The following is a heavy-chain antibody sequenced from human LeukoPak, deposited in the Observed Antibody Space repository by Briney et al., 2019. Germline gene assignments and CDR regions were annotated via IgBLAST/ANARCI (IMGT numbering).Heavy chain of an antibody. CDR1: GGTFSSYA. Sequence: GASVKVSCKASGGTFSSYAISWVRQAPGQGLEWMGGIIPIFGTANYAQKFQGRVTITTDESTSTAYMELSSLRSEDTAVYYCASGINWNYEDGAFDIWGQGTMVTVSS. D-gene: IGHD1-7*01. V-gene: IGHV1-69*05. CDR2: IIPIFGTA. CDR3: ASGINWNYEDGAFDI. J-gene: IGHJ3*02.